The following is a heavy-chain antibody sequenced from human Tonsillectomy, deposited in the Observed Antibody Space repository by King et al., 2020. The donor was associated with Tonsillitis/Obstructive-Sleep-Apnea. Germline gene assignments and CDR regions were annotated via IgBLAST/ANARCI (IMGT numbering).Heavy chain of an antibody. V-gene: IGHV3-9*01. Sequence: VQLVESGGGLVQPGRSLRLSCVASGFTFDDYAMYWIRQAPGKGLEWVSGISLNRGDRVYADSVKGRFTISRDNAKNSLYLQMNSLRAEDTALYYCAKDLIIAESGTPGDGFDIWGQGTMVTVSS. CDR2: ISLNRGDR. CDR1: GFTFDDYA. J-gene: IGHJ3*02. CDR3: AKDLIIAESGTPGDGFDI. D-gene: IGHD6-13*01.